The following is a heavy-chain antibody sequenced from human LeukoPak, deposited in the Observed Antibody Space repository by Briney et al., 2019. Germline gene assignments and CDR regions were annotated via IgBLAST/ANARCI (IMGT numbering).Heavy chain of an antibody. J-gene: IGHJ4*02. CDR2: ITGIADKR. CDR3: AKGSTNTGYLDHAY. D-gene: IGHD3-9*01. Sequence: GGSLRLSCAASGFTFNDYAMSWVRQAPGKGLEWISAITGIADKRYYADSVEGRFTVSRDNSKNTLYLQLNSLRAEDTAVYYSAKGSTNTGYLDHAYWGQGTLVTVSS. CDR1: GFTFNDYA. V-gene: IGHV3-23*01.